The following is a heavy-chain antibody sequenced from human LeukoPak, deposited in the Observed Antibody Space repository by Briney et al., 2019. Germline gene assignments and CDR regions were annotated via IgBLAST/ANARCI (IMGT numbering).Heavy chain of an antibody. Sequence: ETLSLTCTVSGGSISSGGYYWSWVRQHPGKGLEWVAGIGSDANTHYADSVRGRITISRDNSKNTVSLQMSSLRAEDTAVYYCAKDILRWSFDSWGQGILVTVSS. CDR3: AKDILRWSFDS. V-gene: IGHV3-53*01. J-gene: IGHJ4*02. CDR2: IGSDANT. CDR1: GGSISSGGYY. D-gene: IGHD2-21*01.